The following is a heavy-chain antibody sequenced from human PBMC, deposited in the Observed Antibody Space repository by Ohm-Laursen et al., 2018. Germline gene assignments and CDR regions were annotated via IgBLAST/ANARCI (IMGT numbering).Heavy chain of an antibody. CDR1: GYTLTSYY. CDR3: AKEAIVVVPAAIRGGFDG. Sequence: GSSVKVSCKASGYTLTSYYMHWVRQAPGQGLEWMGIINSSSGSTRYAQKLQGRVTMTRDTSTSTVYMELSSLRSEDTAVYYCAKEAIVVVPAAIRGGFDGWGQGTLVTVSS. V-gene: IGHV1-46*04. CDR2: INSSSGST. J-gene: IGHJ5*02. D-gene: IGHD2-2*01.